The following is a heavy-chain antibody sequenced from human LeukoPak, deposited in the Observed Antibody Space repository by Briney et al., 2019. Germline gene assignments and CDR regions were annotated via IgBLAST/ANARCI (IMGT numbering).Heavy chain of an antibody. CDR2: INPNSGGT. CDR3: ARDEFSYSYGSLIPKYFQH. J-gene: IGHJ1*01. CDR1: GYTFTGYY. D-gene: IGHD5-18*01. V-gene: IGHV1-2*02. Sequence: ASVKVSCKASGYTFTGYYMHWVRQAPGQGLEWMGWINPNSGGTNYAQKFQGRVTMTRDTSISTAYMELSRLRSDDTAVYYCARDEFSYSYGSLIPKYFQHWGQGTLVTVSS.